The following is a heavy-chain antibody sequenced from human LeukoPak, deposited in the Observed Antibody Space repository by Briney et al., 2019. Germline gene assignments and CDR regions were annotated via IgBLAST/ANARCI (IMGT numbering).Heavy chain of an antibody. Sequence: PSETLSLTCAVYGGSFSGYYWSWIRQPPGKGLEWIGEINHSGSTNYNPSLKSRVTISVDTSKNQFSLKLSSVTAADTAVYYCVKLVRRDDYSYFDYWGQGTLVTVSS. CDR1: GGSFSGYY. CDR3: VKLVRRDDYSYFDY. J-gene: IGHJ4*02. V-gene: IGHV4-34*01. D-gene: IGHD5-24*01. CDR2: INHSGST.